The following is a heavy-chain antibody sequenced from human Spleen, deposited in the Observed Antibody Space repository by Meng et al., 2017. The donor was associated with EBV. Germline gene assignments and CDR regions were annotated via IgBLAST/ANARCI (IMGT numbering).Heavy chain of an antibody. Sequence: QVQLMQSGAEVTKPGASVKVSCMVSGYPLSELSIQWVRQSPGKGLEWMGGFDPEDAETISAQKFQGRVTMAEDTSTNTAYMELTSLKSDDTAVYYCATGIEGYCGGDCFGYWGQGTLVTVSS. J-gene: IGHJ4*02. V-gene: IGHV1-24*01. CDR3: ATGIEGYCGGDCFGY. CDR1: GYPLSELS. CDR2: FDPEDAET. D-gene: IGHD2-15*01.